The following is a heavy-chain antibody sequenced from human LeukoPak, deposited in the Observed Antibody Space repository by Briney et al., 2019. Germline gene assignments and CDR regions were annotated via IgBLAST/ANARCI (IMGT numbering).Heavy chain of an antibody. J-gene: IGHJ4*02. D-gene: IGHD3-3*01. Sequence: GGSLRLSCEASGLSLSNYPMHWVRQAPGKGLERITLITYDGAFDGGKTYYADSVKGRFTVSRDKSKNTLFLQMNSLRAEDTAVYYCARDLFWSGETDYWGQGTLVTVSS. CDR1: GLSLSNYP. CDR2: ITYDGAFDGGKT. CDR3: ARDLFWSGETDY. V-gene: IGHV3-30*07.